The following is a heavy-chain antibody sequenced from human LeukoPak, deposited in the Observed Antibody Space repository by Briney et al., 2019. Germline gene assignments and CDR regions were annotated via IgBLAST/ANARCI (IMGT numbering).Heavy chain of an antibody. Sequence: ASVKVSCKASGYTFTGYYIHWVRQAPGQGLEWMGWINPNSGGTNYAQKFQGRVTMTRDTSISTAYMELSRLRSDDTAVYYCARTVEGGYDRFWPMNGMDVWGQGTTVTVSS. CDR3: ARTVEGGYDRFWPMNGMDV. CDR1: GYTFTGYY. CDR2: INPNSGGT. V-gene: IGHV1-2*02. D-gene: IGHD5-12*01. J-gene: IGHJ6*02.